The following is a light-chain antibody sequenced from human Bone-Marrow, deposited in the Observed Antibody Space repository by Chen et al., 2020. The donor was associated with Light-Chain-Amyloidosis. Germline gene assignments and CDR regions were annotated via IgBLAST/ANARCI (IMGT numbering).Light chain of an antibody. CDR3: CSYAGSPLYV. V-gene: IGLV2-23*02. CDR2: EVT. Sequence: QSALTQPASVSGSPGQSITISCTGTSSDVGSYDFVSWYQQHAGKAPKLMIYEVTKRPSGGSNRVSGSKSGNTASLTISGLQSEDEADYYCCSYAGSPLYVFGTGTKVSV. J-gene: IGLJ1*01. CDR1: SSDVGSYDF.